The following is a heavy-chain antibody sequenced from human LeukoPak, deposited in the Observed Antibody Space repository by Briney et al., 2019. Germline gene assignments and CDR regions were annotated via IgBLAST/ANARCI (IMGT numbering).Heavy chain of an antibody. Sequence: SETLSLTCAVYNGSFSGHYWSWLRQPPGKGLEWIGEINHNGRTTYNPSLKSRVTISVDTSKNQFSLRLSSVTAADTAVYYCARDRPGGSSLDYWGQGILVTVSS. CDR3: ARDRPGGSSLDY. D-gene: IGHD6-13*01. CDR2: INHNGRT. J-gene: IGHJ4*02. V-gene: IGHV4-34*01. CDR1: NGSFSGHY.